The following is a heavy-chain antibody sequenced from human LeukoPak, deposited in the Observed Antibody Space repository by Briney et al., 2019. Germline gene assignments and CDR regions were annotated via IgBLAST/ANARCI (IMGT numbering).Heavy chain of an antibody. Sequence: GGSLRLSCAASGFTFNDYWMSWVRQAPGKGLEGGAHIKQDGSEKYYVDSLKGGFTISRDNAKNSLFLQMNSLRAEDTAVYYCVRDCSSASLSSGCYYAMDVWGKGTTVTVSS. J-gene: IGHJ6*04. D-gene: IGHD2-2*01. CDR2: IKQDGSEK. V-gene: IGHV3-7*03. CDR1: GFTFNDYW. CDR3: VRDCSSASLSSGCYYAMDV.